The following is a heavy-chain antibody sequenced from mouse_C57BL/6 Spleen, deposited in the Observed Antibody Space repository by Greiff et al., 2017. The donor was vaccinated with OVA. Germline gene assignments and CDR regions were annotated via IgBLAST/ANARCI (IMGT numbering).Heavy chain of an antibody. D-gene: IGHD2-2*01. CDR3: TRGRYGYEGGYAMDY. Sequence: VQLVESGAELVRPGASVTLSCKASGYTFTDYEMHWVKQTPVHGLEWIGAIDPETGGTAYNQKFKGKAILTADKSSSTAYMELRSLTSEDSAVYYCTRGRYGYEGGYAMDYWGQGTSVTVSS. V-gene: IGHV1-15*01. CDR2: IDPETGGT. CDR1: GYTFTDYE. J-gene: IGHJ4*01.